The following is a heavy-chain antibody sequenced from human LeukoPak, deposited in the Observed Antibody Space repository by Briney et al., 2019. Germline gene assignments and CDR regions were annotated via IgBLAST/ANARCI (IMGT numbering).Heavy chain of an antibody. CDR1: GFTFTSSA. J-gene: IGHJ3*02. Sequence: SVKVSCKASGFTFTSSAMQWVRQARGQRLEWIGWIVVGSGNTNYAQKFQERVTITRDMSTSTTYMELSSLRSEDMAVYYCAGTYYYDSSGPGGDAFDIWGQGTMVTVSS. CDR2: IVVGSGNT. V-gene: IGHV1-58*02. D-gene: IGHD3-22*01. CDR3: AGTYYYDSSGPGGDAFDI.